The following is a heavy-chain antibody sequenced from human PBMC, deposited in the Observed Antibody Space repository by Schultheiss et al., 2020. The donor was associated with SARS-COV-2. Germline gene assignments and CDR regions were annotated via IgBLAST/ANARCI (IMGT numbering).Heavy chain of an antibody. CDR2: INPSGGST. J-gene: IGHJ6*02. CDR1: GYIFTSYY. V-gene: IGHV1-46*01. CDR3: ARGRGALGTGVDV. Sequence: GGSLRLSCKASGYIFTSYYIHWVRQAPGQGLEWMGIINPSGGSTTYAQNFQGRLTMTRDTSTSTAYMELSSQRSEDTAVYYCARGRGALGTGVDVWGQGTTVTVSS. D-gene: IGHD1-14*01.